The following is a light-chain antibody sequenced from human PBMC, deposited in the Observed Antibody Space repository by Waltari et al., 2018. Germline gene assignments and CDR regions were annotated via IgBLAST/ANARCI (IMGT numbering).Light chain of an antibody. J-gene: IGKJ5*01. V-gene: IGKV1-13*02. Sequence: AIQLTQSPSSLSASVGDRVTITCRASQGMSSALAWYQQKQGKAPKVLIYDVSTLQSGVPSRFSGSGSGTDFTLTISSLQPEDVATYYCQQFDSYPQFGQGTRLEIK. CDR1: QGMSSA. CDR3: QQFDSYPQ. CDR2: DVS.